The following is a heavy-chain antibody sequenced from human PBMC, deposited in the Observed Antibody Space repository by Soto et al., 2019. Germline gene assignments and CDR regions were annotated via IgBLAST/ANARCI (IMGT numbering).Heavy chain of an antibody. D-gene: IGHD3-22*01. CDR2: INPSGGST. V-gene: IGHV1-46*01. CDR3: ARGRRDSSGHTVDH. J-gene: IGHJ4*02. Sequence: QVQLVQSGAEVRKPGASVKLSCKASGYTFGTYYMHWVRQAPGQGLEWMGIINPSGGSTSYAQMFQDRIVMTRDMSTSTVYMELSSPRSEDTAVYDCARGRRDSSGHTVDHWGQGTLVTVS. CDR1: GYTFGTYY.